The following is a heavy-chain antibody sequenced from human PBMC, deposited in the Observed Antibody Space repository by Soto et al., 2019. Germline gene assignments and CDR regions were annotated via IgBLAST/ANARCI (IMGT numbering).Heavy chain of an antibody. CDR2: INPSSSTT. V-gene: IGHV1-46*01. CDR3: AAWNSLVNDNFWSGPYDY. J-gene: IGHJ4*02. D-gene: IGHD3-3*01. Sequence: GXSVKVSCKASGYTFTNYFIHLVRHSPGQGLEWMGIINPSSSTTRYAQKFQGRVTVTRDTSTSTVYMELSSLRSEDTQVYYCAAWNSLVNDNFWSGPYDYWGQGTLVTVSS. CDR1: GYTFTNYF.